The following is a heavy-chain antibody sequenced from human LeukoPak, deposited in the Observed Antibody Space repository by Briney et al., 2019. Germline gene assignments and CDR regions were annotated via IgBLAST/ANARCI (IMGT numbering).Heavy chain of an antibody. V-gene: IGHV3-7*01. CDR1: GFTFSSYW. D-gene: IGHD2-2*01. J-gene: IGHJ4*02. CDR2: IKQDGSEK. CDR3: ARASGYCSSTSCYQYGFYFDY. Sequence: GGSLRLSCAASGFTFSSYWMSWVRQAPGKGLEWVANIKQDGSEKYYVDSVKGRFTISRDNAKNSLYLQMNSLRAEDTAVYYCARASGYCSSTSCYQYGFYFDYWGQGTLVTVSS.